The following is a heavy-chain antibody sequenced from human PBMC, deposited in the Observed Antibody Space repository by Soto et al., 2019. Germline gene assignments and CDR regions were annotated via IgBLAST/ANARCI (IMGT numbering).Heavy chain of an antibody. D-gene: IGHD3-3*01. CDR3: ARKDDFWSGYYFDY. V-gene: IGHV3-7*03. CDR2: IKQDGSEK. Sequence: LCLSCAASGFTFSSYWMSWVRQAPGKGLEWVANIKQDGSEKYYVDSVKGRFTISRDNAKNSLYLQMNSLRAEDTAVYYCARKDDFWSGYYFDYWGQGTLVTVSS. CDR1: GFTFSSYW. J-gene: IGHJ4*02.